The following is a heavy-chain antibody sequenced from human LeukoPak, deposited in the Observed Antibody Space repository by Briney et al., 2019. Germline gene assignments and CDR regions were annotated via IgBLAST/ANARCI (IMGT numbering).Heavy chain of an antibody. V-gene: IGHV3-11*04. CDR2: ISSSGSTI. CDR1: GFTVSSNY. CDR3: ARGLIAVAGTFVY. J-gene: IGHJ4*02. D-gene: IGHD6-19*01. Sequence: GGSLRLSCAASGFTVSSNYMSWVRQAPGKGLEWVSYISSSGSTIYYADSVKGRFTISRDNAKNSLYLQMNSLRAEDTAVYYCARGLIAVAGTFVYWGQGTLVTVSS.